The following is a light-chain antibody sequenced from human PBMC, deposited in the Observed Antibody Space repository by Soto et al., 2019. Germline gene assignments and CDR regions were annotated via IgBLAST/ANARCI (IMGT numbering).Light chain of an antibody. J-gene: IGKJ4*01. CDR2: AAS. Sequence: EIVMTQSPATLSVSPGERATLSCRASQSVYSNLAWYQHKPGQAPNLLIYAASTRATGIPARFSGSGSGTEFTLTISSLQSEDFAVYYCQQYNSWPLTFGGGTKVEIK. CDR3: QQYNSWPLT. V-gene: IGKV3-15*01. CDR1: QSVYSN.